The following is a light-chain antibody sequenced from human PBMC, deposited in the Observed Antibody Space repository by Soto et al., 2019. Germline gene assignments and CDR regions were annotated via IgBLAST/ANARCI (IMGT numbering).Light chain of an antibody. CDR3: QQYDIWPPYT. CDR1: QSVSSY. V-gene: IGKV3-15*01. Sequence: EIVLTQSPATLSLSPGERATLSCRASQSVSSYLLWYQQKPGQAPRLLIYDASTRATGIPPRFSGGGSGTEFTVTISSLQSEDFAIYYCQQYDIWPPYTFGQGTKVDTK. CDR2: DAS. J-gene: IGKJ2*01.